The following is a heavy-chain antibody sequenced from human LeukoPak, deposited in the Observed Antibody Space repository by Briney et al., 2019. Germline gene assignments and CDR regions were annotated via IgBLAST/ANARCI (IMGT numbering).Heavy chain of an antibody. V-gene: IGHV3-23*01. CDR1: GFTFSSYA. D-gene: IGHD5-12*01. CDR2: ISGSGGST. J-gene: IGHJ4*02. CDR3: ARGWLRFGDYFDY. Sequence: GGSLRLSCAASGFTFSSYAMSWVRQAPGKGLEWVSAISGSGGSTYYADSVKGRFTISRDNSKNTLYLQMNSLRAEDTAVYYCARGWLRFGDYFDYWGQGTLVTVSS.